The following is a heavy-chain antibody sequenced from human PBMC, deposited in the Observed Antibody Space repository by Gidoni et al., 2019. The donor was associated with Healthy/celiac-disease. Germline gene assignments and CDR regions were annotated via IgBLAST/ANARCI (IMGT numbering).Heavy chain of an antibody. CDR3: AKGRAAAGHFDY. V-gene: IGHV3-23*01. D-gene: IGHD6-13*01. J-gene: IGHJ4*02. CDR2: ISGSGGST. Sequence: EVQLLESGGGLVQPGGSVRLSCAASGFTFSSYAMSWVRQAPGKGLEWVSAISGSGGSTYYADSVKGRFTISRDNSKNTLYLQMNSLRAEDTAVYYCAKGRAAAGHFDYWGQGTLVTVSS. CDR1: GFTFSSYA.